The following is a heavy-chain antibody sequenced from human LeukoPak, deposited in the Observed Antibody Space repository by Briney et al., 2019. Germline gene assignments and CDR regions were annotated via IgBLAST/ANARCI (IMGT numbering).Heavy chain of an antibody. V-gene: IGHV4-59*01. D-gene: IGHD1-1*01. CDR1: GGSISSYY. Sequence: PSETLSLTCTVSGGSISSYYWNWIRQPPGKGLEWIGYIYYSGSTNYNPSLKSRVTISVDTSKNQFSLKLSSVTAADTAVYYCTRRGRNNWGEGNDYWGQGTLVTVSS. CDR2: IYYSGST. J-gene: IGHJ4*02. CDR3: TRRGRNNWGEGNDY.